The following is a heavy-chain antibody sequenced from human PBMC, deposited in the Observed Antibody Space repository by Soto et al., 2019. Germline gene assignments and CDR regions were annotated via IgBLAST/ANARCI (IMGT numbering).Heavy chain of an antibody. CDR3: TTDLQVFTMIVVVRGNY. CDR2: IKSKTDGGTT. CDR1: GFTFSNAW. D-gene: IGHD3-22*01. Sequence: EVQLVESGGGLVKPGGSLRLSCAASGFTFSNAWMSWVRQAPGKGLEWVGRIKSKTDGGTTDYAAPVKGRFTISRDDSKNTLYLQMNSLKTEDTAVYYCTTDLQVFTMIVVVRGNYWGQGTLVIVSS. J-gene: IGHJ4*02. V-gene: IGHV3-15*01.